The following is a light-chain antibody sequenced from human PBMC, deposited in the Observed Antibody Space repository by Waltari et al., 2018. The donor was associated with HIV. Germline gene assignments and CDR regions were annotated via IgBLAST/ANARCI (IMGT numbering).Light chain of an antibody. V-gene: IGKV1-39*01. Sequence: DIRVTQSPSSLSASVGDRVTITCRASQSISSYLNWSQQKPGTAPKLLMSAASSLQSEVPSRCSGNGSGTDFTLTISSLQPEDFATYYCQQSYGSPFTFGPGSKLHIK. J-gene: IGKJ3*01. CDR3: QQSYGSPFT. CDR1: QSISSY. CDR2: AAS.